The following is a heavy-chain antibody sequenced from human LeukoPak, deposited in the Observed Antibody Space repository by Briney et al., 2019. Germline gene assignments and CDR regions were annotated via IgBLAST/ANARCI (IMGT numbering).Heavy chain of an antibody. V-gene: IGHV3-30-3*01. CDR1: GFTFSSYA. J-gene: IGHJ6*02. CDR3: AREWDCSSTSCSDYYYGMGV. D-gene: IGHD2-2*01. Sequence: GGSLRLSCAASGFTFSSYAMHWVRQAPGKGLEWVAVISYDGSNKYYADSVKGRFTISRDNSKNTLYLQMNSLRAEDTAVYYCAREWDCSSTSCSDYYYGMGVWGQGTTVTVSS. CDR2: ISYDGSNK.